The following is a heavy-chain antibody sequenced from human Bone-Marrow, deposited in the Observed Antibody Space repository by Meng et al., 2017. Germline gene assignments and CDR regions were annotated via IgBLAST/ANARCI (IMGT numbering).Heavy chain of an antibody. CDR2: ISSSGSYI. J-gene: IGHJ4*02. CDR3: AKGAEEFDY. CDR1: GFIFSSYG. V-gene: IGHV3-21*04. Sequence: EVQLGETGGGLVKPGGSLKLSCAASGFIFSSYGMNWVRQAPGKGLEWVSSISSSGSYIYYIDSVKGRFTISRDNSKNTLYLQMNSLRAEDTAVYYCAKGAEEFDYWGQGTLVTVSS.